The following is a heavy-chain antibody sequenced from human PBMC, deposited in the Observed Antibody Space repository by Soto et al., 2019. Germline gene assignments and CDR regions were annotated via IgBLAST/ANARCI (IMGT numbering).Heavy chain of an antibody. J-gene: IGHJ5*02. CDR3: ARDPWDYVWGSYRPPPEWFAP. Sequence: GASVKVSCKASGGTFSSYTISWVRQAPGQGLEWMGRIIPILGIANYAQKFQGRVTITADKSTSTAYMELSSLRSEDTAVYYCARDPWDYVWGSYRPPPEWFAPWSQGTLVTVSS. V-gene: IGHV1-69*04. D-gene: IGHD3-16*02. CDR1: GGTFSSYT. CDR2: IIPILGIA.